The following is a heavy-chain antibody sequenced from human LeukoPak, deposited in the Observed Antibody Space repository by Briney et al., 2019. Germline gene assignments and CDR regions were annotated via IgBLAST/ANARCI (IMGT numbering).Heavy chain of an antibody. CDR3: ARDREASLVGPAGAWDY. Sequence: GGSLRLSCAASGFTFSSYSMNWVRQAPGKGLEWVSSISSSSSYIYYADSVKGRFTISRDNAKNSLYLQMNSLRAEDTAVYYCARDREASLVGPAGAWDYWGQGTLVTVSS. V-gene: IGHV3-21*01. D-gene: IGHD2-2*01. CDR1: GFTFSSYS. CDR2: ISSSSSYI. J-gene: IGHJ4*02.